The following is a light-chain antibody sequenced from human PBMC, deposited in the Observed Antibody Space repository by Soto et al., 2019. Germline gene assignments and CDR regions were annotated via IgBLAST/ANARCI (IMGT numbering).Light chain of an antibody. J-gene: IGKJ4*01. CDR2: WAS. CDR3: QQYYSALALT. Sequence: DIVMTQSPESLAVSLGERATINCKSSQSVLYSSNNKNYLAWYQQKPGQPPNLLIYWASTRESGVPDRFSGSGSGTDFTLPISSMQAEDVAVYYCQQYYSALALTFGGGTKVEIK. V-gene: IGKV4-1*01. CDR1: QSVLYSSNNKNY.